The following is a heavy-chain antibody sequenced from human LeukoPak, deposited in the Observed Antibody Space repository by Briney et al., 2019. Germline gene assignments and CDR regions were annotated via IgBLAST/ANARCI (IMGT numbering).Heavy chain of an antibody. J-gene: IGHJ3*02. D-gene: IGHD3/OR15-3a*01. CDR3: ARSRSGNPRFGRAFDI. CDR1: GYTFTGYY. V-gene: IGHV1-2*02. Sequence: ASVKVSCKASGYTFTGYYMHWVRQAPGQGLESMGWINVNNGGTKYTHQSQGRVTMTRDTSLSAAYMELTWLRSDDTAVYYCARSRSGNPRFGRAFDIWGQGTMVTVSS. CDR2: INVNNGGT.